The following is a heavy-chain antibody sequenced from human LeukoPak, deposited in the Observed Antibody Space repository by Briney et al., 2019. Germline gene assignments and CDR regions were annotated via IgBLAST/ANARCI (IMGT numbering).Heavy chain of an antibody. V-gene: IGHV3-53*04. CDR1: GFTVSSNY. CDR2: IYSGGST. Sequence: PGGSLRLSCAASGFTVSSNYMSWVRQAPGKGLEWVSVIYSGGSTYYADSVKGRFTISRHNSKNTLYLQMNSLRAEDTAVYYCARGFDCSSASCSCMDLWGQGTTVTVSS. D-gene: IGHD2-2*01. CDR3: ARGFDCSSASCSCMDL. J-gene: IGHJ6*02.